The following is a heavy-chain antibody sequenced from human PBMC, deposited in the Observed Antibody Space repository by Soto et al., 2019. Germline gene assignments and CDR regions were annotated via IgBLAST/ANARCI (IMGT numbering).Heavy chain of an antibody. V-gene: IGHV1-18*01. J-gene: IGHJ4*02. Sequence: QVQLVQSGAEVKKPGASVKVSCKASGYTFTSYGITWVRQAPGQGLEWVGWISAYNGDTNYEQKVQGRITMTTDTSTSTADLELSSLTSDATAVYYCARGASSLPGFYWGQGTLVTVSS. CDR3: ARGASSLPGFY. CDR2: ISAYNGDT. CDR1: GYTFTSYG. D-gene: IGHD2-15*01.